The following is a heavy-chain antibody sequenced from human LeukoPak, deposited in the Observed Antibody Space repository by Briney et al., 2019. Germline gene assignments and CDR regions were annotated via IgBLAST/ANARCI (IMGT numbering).Heavy chain of an antibody. CDR3: ARAEDYYDSSGYLFDY. V-gene: IGHV1-69*01. CDR1: GGTXSSYA. Sequence: GSSVKVSCKASGGTXSSYAISWVRQAPGQGLEWMGGIIPIFGTANYAQKFQGRVTITADESTSTAYMELSSLRSEDTAVYYCARAEDYYDSSGYLFDYWGQGTLVTVSS. J-gene: IGHJ4*02. CDR2: IIPIFGTA. D-gene: IGHD3-22*01.